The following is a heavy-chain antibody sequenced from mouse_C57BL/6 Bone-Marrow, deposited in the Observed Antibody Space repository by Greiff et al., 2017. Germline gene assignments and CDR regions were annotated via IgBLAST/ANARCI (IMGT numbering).Heavy chain of an antibody. CDR2: IYPRSGNT. CDR3: ARWGRGLGFAY. CDR1: GYTFTSYG. D-gene: IGHD6-1*01. J-gene: IGHJ3*01. V-gene: IGHV1-81*01. Sequence: QVQLKQSGAELARPGASVTLSCKASGYTFTSYGISWVKQRPGQGLEWIGEIYPRSGNTYYNEKFKGKATLTADKSSSTTYMELRSLTSEDSAVYFCARWGRGLGFAYWGQGTLVTVSA.